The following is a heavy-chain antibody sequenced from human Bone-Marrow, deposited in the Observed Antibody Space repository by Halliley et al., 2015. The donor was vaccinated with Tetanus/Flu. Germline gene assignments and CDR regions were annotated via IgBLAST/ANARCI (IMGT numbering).Heavy chain of an antibody. CDR3: ARDRGADRHYHYGLDV. J-gene: IGHJ6*02. CDR2: IWYYGSSQ. Sequence: SLRLSCEASGFNFSDYGMHWVRQAPGKGLEWVAVIWYYGSSQDYADSVNGRFTISRDNSKNTVYLQMNSLRGEDTAVYYCARDRGADRHYHYGLDVWGHGTTVTVSS. D-gene: IGHD3-10*01. CDR1: GFNFSDYG. V-gene: IGHV3-33*01.